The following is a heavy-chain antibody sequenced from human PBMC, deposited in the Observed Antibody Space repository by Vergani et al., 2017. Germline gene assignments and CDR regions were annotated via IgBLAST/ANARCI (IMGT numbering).Heavy chain of an antibody. Sequence: QVQLQESGPGLVKPSETLSLTCTVSGGSLSSGNYYWSWIRQHPGKGLEWIGYIYYSGSTYYNPSLKSRVTISVDTSKNHFSLKLSSVTAADTALYYCARTYSSGWYDAFDIWGQGTMVTVSS. CDR3: ARTYSSGWYDAFDI. V-gene: IGHV4-31*03. J-gene: IGHJ3*02. D-gene: IGHD6-19*01. CDR2: IYYSGST. CDR1: GGSLSSGNYY.